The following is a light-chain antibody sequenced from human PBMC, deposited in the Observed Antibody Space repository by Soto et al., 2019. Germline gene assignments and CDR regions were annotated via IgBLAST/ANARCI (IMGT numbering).Light chain of an antibody. Sequence: EIVLTQSPGTLSLSPGERATLSCRASQSVTSNYLAWYQQKPGQALRLLIYGASSRATVIRDRFIGSGSGIDFTLTVIRLEAEDFAVYYCQQYGGSPRVTFGGGTKVEIK. V-gene: IGKV3-20*01. CDR3: QQYGGSPRVT. CDR1: QSVTSNY. J-gene: IGKJ4*01. CDR2: GAS.